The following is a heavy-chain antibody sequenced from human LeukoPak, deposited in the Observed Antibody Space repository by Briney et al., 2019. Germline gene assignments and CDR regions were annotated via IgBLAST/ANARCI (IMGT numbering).Heavy chain of an antibody. V-gene: IGHV3-48*03. CDR1: GFAFSSYE. Sequence: GGSLRLSCAASGFAFSSYEMNWVRQAPGKVLEWVSYISSSGSTIYYADPVKGRFTISRDNAKNSLYLHMNSLRAEDTAVYYCARWGDHDPYYFDYWGQGTLVTVSS. D-gene: IGHD3-16*01. CDR2: ISSSGSTI. J-gene: IGHJ4*02. CDR3: ARWGDHDPYYFDY.